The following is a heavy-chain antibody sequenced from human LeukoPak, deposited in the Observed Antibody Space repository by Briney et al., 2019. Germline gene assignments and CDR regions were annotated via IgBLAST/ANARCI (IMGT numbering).Heavy chain of an antibody. V-gene: IGHV1-2*02. Sequence: ASVKVSCKASGYTFIGYDMRWVRQAPGQGLEWMGWITPNNGDTKYAQKIQGRVTMTKDTSISTAYMELSRLISDDTAVYYCARVVAARPADLDYWGQGTLVTVSS. CDR2: ITPNNGDT. CDR1: GYTFIGYD. D-gene: IGHD6-6*01. J-gene: IGHJ4*02. CDR3: ARVVAARPADLDY.